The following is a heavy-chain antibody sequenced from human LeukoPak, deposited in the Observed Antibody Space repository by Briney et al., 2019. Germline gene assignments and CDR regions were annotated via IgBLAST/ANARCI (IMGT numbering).Heavy chain of an antibody. V-gene: IGHV3-48*01. D-gene: IGHD3-22*01. Sequence: PGGTLRLSFAASGFSLSTYGLHWVRQAPGKGLGWVSYISRISSTMYYADFGKGRFSISRDNAKKSLYLQMNSLRAEDTAVYYCARDHHRRLYDSQARDTFDIWGQGTMVTVSS. CDR2: ISRISSTM. J-gene: IGHJ3*02. CDR1: GFSLSTYG. CDR3: ARDHHRRLYDSQARDTFDI.